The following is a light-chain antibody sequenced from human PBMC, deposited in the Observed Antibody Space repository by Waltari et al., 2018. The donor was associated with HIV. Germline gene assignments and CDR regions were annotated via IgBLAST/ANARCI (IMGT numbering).Light chain of an antibody. Sequence: QSALTQPASVSGSPGQSITISCSGTDVGYYNLVSWYQNTPGKVSKLIIYEVSKRPSGVSNRFSGSKSGDMASLTISGLQAEDEAEYHCCSYAGSRTLVFGTGTTVTVL. CDR1: DVGYYNL. V-gene: IGLV2-23*02. CDR2: EVS. CDR3: CSYAGSRTLV. J-gene: IGLJ1*01.